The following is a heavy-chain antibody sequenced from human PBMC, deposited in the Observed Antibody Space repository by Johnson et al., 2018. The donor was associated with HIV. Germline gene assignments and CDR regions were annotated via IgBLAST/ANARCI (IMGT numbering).Heavy chain of an antibody. CDR2: ISYDGSNK. Sequence: QVLLLESGGGVVQPGRSLRLSCAASGFTFSSYAMHWVRQAPGKGLEWVAIISYDGSNKYYADSVKGRFTISRDNSKNTLYLQMNSLRAEDTAVYYCARAPLGYCSSSTCITDAFDVWGQGTMVTVSS. V-gene: IGHV3-30*14. CDR1: GFTFSSYA. CDR3: ARAPLGYCSSSTCITDAFDV. D-gene: IGHD2-2*01. J-gene: IGHJ3*01.